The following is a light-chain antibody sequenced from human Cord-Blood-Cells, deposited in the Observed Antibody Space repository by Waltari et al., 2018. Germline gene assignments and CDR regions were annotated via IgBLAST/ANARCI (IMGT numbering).Light chain of an antibody. Sequence: QSALTQPASVSGSPGQSITISCTGTSSDVGGYNYVSWYQQHPGKAPKLMIYEVSNRPSGVSKRFSGSKSGNTASRTISGLQAEDEADYYCSSYTSSSTLYVFGTGTKVTVL. CDR1: SSDVGGYNY. CDR3: SSYTSSSTLYV. J-gene: IGLJ1*01. V-gene: IGLV2-14*01. CDR2: EVS.